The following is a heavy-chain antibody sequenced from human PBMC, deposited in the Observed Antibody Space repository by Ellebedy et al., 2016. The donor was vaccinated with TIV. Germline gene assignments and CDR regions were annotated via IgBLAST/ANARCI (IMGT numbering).Heavy chain of an antibody. V-gene: IGHV3-66*01. Sequence: PGGSLRLSCAASGFTVSSSYMSWVRQAPGKGLEWVSVIYSVGRTYYADSVKGRFTISRDNSKNTLYLQMNSLRAEDTAVYYCARDLGYGWLDPWGQGTLVTVSS. CDR3: ARDLGYGWLDP. D-gene: IGHD3-16*01. J-gene: IGHJ5*02. CDR2: IYSVGRT. CDR1: GFTVSSSY.